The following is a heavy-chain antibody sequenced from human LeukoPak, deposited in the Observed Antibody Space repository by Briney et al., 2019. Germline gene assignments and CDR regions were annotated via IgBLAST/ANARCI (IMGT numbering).Heavy chain of an antibody. CDR3: ARNYDFWSGLHAFDI. CDR1: GGSFSGYF. D-gene: IGHD3-3*01. CDR2: INHSGST. J-gene: IGHJ3*02. V-gene: IGHV4-34*01. Sequence: SETLSLTCAVYGGSFSGYFWTWIRQPPGKGLEWIGEINHSGSTYYNPSLKSRVTISVDTSKNQFSLKLSSVTAADTAVYYCARNYDFWSGLHAFDIWGQGTMVTVSS.